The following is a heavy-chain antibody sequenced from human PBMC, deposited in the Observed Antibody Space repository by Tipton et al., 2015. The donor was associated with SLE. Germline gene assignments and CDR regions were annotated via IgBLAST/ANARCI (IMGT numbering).Heavy chain of an antibody. CDR1: GFTFSSYA. J-gene: IGHJ4*02. D-gene: IGHD1-26*01. CDR2: ISYDGSNK. CDR3: ASSPRGPWGAHPPDY. Sequence: AVSGFTFSSYAMHWVRQAPGKGLEWVAVISYDGSNKYYADSVKGRFTISRDNSKNTLYLQMNSLRAEDTAVYYCASSPRGPWGAHPPDYWGQGTLVTVSS. V-gene: IGHV3-30*04.